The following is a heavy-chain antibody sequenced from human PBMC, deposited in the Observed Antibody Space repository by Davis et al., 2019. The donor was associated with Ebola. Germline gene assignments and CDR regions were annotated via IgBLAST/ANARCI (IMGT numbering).Heavy chain of an antibody. CDR1: GFTFSSYG. Sequence: GESLKISCAASGFTFSSYGMNWVRQAPGKGLEWLGNIKKDGSEKFYVDSLKGRFTISRDNAKNSVYLQMNSLRAEDTAVYYCARDRGLYSTSLIFDYWGQGTLVTVSS. V-gene: IGHV3-7*01. D-gene: IGHD6-6*01. J-gene: IGHJ4*02. CDR3: ARDRGLYSTSLIFDY. CDR2: IKKDGSEK.